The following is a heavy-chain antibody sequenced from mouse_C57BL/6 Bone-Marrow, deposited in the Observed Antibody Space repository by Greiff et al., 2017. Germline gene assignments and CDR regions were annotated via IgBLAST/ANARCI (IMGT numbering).Heavy chain of an antibody. CDR3: ARGYGYYGGYWYFDV. V-gene: IGHV1-81*01. CDR1: GYTFTSYG. Sequence: QVQLQQSGAELARPGASVKLSCKASGYTFTSYGISWVKQRTGQGLEWIGEIYPRSGNTYYNEKFKGKATLTADKSSSTAYMELRSLTSEDSAVYCCARGYGYYGGYWYFDVWGTGTTVTVSS. J-gene: IGHJ1*03. D-gene: IGHD2-3*01. CDR2: IYPRSGNT.